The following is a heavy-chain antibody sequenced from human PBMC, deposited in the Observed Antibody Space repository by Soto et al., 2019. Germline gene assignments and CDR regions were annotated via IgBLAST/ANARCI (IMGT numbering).Heavy chain of an antibody. D-gene: IGHD3-22*01. V-gene: IGHV3-23*01. J-gene: IGHJ4*02. CDR1: GFPFDAHG. CDR3: ARQDIKYYFDGGLYAQTPFFDN. CDR2: INVSGALT. Sequence: GGSLRLSCAASGFPFDAHGMAWVRQSPGKGLQWVSSINVSGALTYYVESVKGRFTISRDNSEHTLYLQMNNLEADDTAVYFCARQDIKYYFDGGLYAQTPFFDNWGQGTLVTVSS.